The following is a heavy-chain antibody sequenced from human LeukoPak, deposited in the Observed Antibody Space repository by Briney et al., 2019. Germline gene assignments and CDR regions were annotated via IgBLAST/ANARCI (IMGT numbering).Heavy chain of an antibody. CDR1: GGTFGSYA. Sequence: SVQVSCKASGGTFGSYAINWLRQAPGQGPEWMGRVIPISGITNYAQRFQDRLTVTADKSTRTAYMELSSLTSNHTAVYYCSRADYHDNGGRPYYCYHCVDVWGQGTTVTVSS. J-gene: IGHJ6*01. V-gene: IGHV1-69*04. CDR2: VIPISGIT. CDR3: SRADYHDNGGRPYYCYHCVDV. D-gene: IGHD3-22*01.